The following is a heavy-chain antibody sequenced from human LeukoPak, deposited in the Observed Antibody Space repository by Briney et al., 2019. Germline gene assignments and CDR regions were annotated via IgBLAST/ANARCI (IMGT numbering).Heavy chain of an antibody. J-gene: IGHJ3*02. CDR2: IRQDGSDK. D-gene: IGHD6-19*01. V-gene: IGHV3-7*03. Sequence: GGSLRLSCAASGFTFSTKWMSWVRQAPGKGLEWVANIRQDGSDKYYVDSVKGRFTISRGNAKNSLYLQMNSLRAEDTAVYYCAKDRSRSEQWLSAFDIWGQGTMVTVSS. CDR1: GFTFSTKW. CDR3: AKDRSRSEQWLSAFDI.